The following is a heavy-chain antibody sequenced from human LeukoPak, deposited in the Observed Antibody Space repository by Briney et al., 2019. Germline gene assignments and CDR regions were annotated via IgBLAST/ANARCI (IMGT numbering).Heavy chain of an antibody. CDR3: AKDIAVAGTSSYYYYGLDV. Sequence: GRSLRLSCAASGFTFSSYGMHWVRQAPGKGLEWVAIISYDGSNKYYADSVKGRFTISRDNSKNTLYLQMNSLRAEDTAVYYCAKDIAVAGTSSYYYYGLDVWGQGTTVTVSS. CDR2: ISYDGSNK. D-gene: IGHD6-19*01. J-gene: IGHJ6*02. V-gene: IGHV3-30*18. CDR1: GFTFSSYG.